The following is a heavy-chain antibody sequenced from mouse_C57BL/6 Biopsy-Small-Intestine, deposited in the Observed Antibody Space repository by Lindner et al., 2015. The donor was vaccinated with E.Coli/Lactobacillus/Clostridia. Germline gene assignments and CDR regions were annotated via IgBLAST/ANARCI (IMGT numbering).Heavy chain of an antibody. J-gene: IGHJ4*01. Sequence: SVKVSCKASGYTFTGYYIHWVRQAPGQGLEWMGRINPNSGATKYAQKFQGWVTMTRDTSISTAHMQLSRLKSDDTAVYYCAKGGEVADTGVISGVYWGQGTLVTVSS. CDR2: INPNSGAT. D-gene: IGHD1-3*01. V-gene: IGHV1-72*04. CDR3: AKGGEVADTGVISGVY. CDR1: GYTFTGYY.